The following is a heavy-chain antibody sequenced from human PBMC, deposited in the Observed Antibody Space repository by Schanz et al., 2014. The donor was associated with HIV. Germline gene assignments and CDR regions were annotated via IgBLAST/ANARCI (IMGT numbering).Heavy chain of an antibody. J-gene: IGHJ3*02. CDR2: INSDNGT. D-gene: IGHD1-26*01. Sequence: QVQLVQSGAEVKKPGASVTVSCKASAYSFSGYYIHWVRQAPGQGLEWMGWINSDNGTNYAQKFQGRVTMTRDTSISTAYMELSRLRSDDTAVYYCARGIVGATPAFDIWGQGTMVTVSS. CDR1: AYSFSGYY. CDR3: ARGIVGATPAFDI. V-gene: IGHV1-2*02.